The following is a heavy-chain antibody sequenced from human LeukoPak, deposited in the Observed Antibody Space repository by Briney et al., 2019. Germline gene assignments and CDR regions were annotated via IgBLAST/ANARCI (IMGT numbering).Heavy chain of an antibody. CDR3: ARVSGYSLSLPGYYFDY. J-gene: IGHJ4*02. CDR1: GYTFTSYD. D-gene: IGHD3-22*01. CDR2: MNPNSGNT. Sequence: ASVKVSCKASGYTFTSYDINWVRQATGQGLEWMGWMNPNSGNTGYAQKFQGRVTMTRNTSISTAYMELSRLRSDDTAVYYCARVSGYSLSLPGYYFDYWGQGTLVTVSS. V-gene: IGHV1-8*01.